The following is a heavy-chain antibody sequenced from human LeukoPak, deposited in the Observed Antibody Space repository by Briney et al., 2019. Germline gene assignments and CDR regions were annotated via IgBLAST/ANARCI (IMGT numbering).Heavy chain of an antibody. CDR3: SGGGSTLDY. V-gene: IGHV1-58*01. Sequence: SVKVSCKASGFTFTSSAVQWVRQARGQRLEWIGWIVVGGGNTNYAERFQERVTITRDMSTSTAYMELSSLRSEDTAVYYCSGGGSTLDYWGQGTLVTVSS. CDR1: GFTFTSSA. D-gene: IGHD3-16*01. J-gene: IGHJ4*02. CDR2: IVVGGGNT.